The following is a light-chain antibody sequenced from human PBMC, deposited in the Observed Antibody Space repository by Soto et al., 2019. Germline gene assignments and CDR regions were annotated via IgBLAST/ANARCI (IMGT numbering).Light chain of an antibody. V-gene: IGKV3-15*01. CDR3: QHYNNWPPWT. CDR2: GAS. CDR1: QSVSSN. J-gene: IGKJ1*01. Sequence: EIVMTQSPATLSVSPGERATLSCRASQSVSSNLAWYQQKPGQAPRLLIYGASTRASGIPGRFSGSGSGTEFTLTISSLHSEDFAIYYCQHYNNWPPWTFGQGTKVEIK.